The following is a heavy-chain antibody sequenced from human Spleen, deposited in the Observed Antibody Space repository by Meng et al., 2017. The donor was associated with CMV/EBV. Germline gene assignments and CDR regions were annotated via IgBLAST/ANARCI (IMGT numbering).Heavy chain of an antibody. J-gene: IGHJ6*02. V-gene: IGHV4-59*01. CDR1: GGSMRSYY. Sequence: SETLSLTCTVSGGSMRSYYWSWIRRPPGKGLEWIGYIYNSGSTNYNPSLKSRVTISADTSKNQFSLRVSSVTAADTAVYYCARDSAWGYYGMDVWGQGTTVTVSS. CDR3: ARDSAWGYYGMDV. CDR2: IYNSGST. D-gene: IGHD3-16*01.